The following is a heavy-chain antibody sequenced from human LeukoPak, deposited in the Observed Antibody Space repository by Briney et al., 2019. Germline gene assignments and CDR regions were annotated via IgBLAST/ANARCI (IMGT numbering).Heavy chain of an antibody. CDR1: GFTFSNAW. Sequence: GGSLRLSCAASGFTFSNAWMNWVRQAPGKGLEWVSSISSSSSYIYYADSVKGRFTISRDNAKNSLYLQMHSLRDADTAIYYCARGSDGNGPGMDVWGQGTTVTVSS. CDR3: ARGSDGNGPGMDV. CDR2: ISSSSSYI. D-gene: IGHD5-24*01. J-gene: IGHJ6*02. V-gene: IGHV3-21*01.